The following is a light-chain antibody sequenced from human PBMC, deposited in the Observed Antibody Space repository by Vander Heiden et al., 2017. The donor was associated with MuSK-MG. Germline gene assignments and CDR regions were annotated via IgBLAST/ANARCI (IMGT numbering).Light chain of an antibody. CDR3: QQYSSSPWT. Sequence: IVFTQSPGTLSLSPGERATLLCRASQSVDNNYLAWYQQKPGQSPRLLIYGASSRATGIPDRFSGSGSGTDFTLTISRLEPEDFAVFYCQQYSSSPWTFGQGTKVEIK. V-gene: IGKV3-20*01. J-gene: IGKJ1*01. CDR2: GAS. CDR1: QSVDNNY.